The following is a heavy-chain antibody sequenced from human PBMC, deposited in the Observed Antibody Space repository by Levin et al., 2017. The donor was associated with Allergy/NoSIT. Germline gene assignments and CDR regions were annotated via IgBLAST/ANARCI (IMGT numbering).Heavy chain of an antibody. V-gene: IGHV3-33*01. CDR2: IWYDGSNK. Sequence: AGGSLRLSCAASGFTFNTFGMHWVRQVPGKGLEWVAVIWYDGSNKYYADSVEGRFTISRDNSKNTLYLQMSSLRADDTAVYYCARDLGEYSHGLNPKFDYWGQGSLVTVSS. CDR1: GFTFNTFG. J-gene: IGHJ4*02. D-gene: IGHD5-18*01. CDR3: ARDLGEYSHGLNPKFDY.